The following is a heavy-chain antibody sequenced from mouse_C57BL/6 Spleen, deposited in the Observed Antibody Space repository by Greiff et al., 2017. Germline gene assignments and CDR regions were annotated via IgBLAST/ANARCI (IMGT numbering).Heavy chain of an antibody. V-gene: IGHV1-54*01. CDR3: AGSGVTSWFAY. CDR1: GYAFTNYL. Sequence: QVQLQQSGAELVRPGTSVKVSCKASGYAFTNYLIEWVKQRPGQGLEWIGVINPGSGGTNYNEKFKGKATLTADKSSSTAYMQRSSLTSEDYAGYFCAGSGVTSWFAYWGQGTLVTVSA. CDR2: INPGSGGT. J-gene: IGHJ3*01. D-gene: IGHD2-1*01.